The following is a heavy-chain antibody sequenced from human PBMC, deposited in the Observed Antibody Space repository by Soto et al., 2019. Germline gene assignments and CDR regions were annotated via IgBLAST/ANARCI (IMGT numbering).Heavy chain of an antibody. CDR3: ARGGFVAGLYNALDA. V-gene: IGHV1-69*06. CDR1: GGTLSTNA. D-gene: IGHD6-19*01. J-gene: IGHJ6*02. Sequence: LVQSGAEVKKAGSSVKVSCKTSGGTLSTNAISXXXXXXXXXXXXMGAIIPMFGSPKYAQKFQGRVTITADNPTSTIYMEMISLTSADTAVYYCARGGFVAGLYNALDAWGQGTTVAVSS. CDR2: IIPMFGSP.